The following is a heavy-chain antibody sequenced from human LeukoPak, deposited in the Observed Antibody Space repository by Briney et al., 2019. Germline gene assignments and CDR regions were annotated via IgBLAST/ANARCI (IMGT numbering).Heavy chain of an antibody. CDR2: ISGSGGST. J-gene: IGHJ4*02. V-gene: IGHV3-23*01. Sequence: GGSLRLSCAASGFTFSSHAMSWVRQAPGKGLEWVSAISGSGGSTYYADSVKGRFTISRDNSKNTLYLQMNSLRAEDTAVYYCAKDPNPGLLWFGELSYWGQGTLVTVSS. D-gene: IGHD3-10*01. CDR1: GFTFSSHA. CDR3: AKDPNPGLLWFGELSY.